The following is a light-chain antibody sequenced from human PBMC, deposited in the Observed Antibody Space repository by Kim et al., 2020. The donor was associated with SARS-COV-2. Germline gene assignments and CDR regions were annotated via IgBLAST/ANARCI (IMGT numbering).Light chain of an antibody. CDR1: QGISDY. CDR2: DVS. Sequence: DIQLTQSPSFLSTSVGDRVTITCRASQGISDYLAWYQQKPGKAPKLLIYDVSTLQNVVPSRFSGSGSGTEFTLTISSLQPEDFATYYCQQLNSFPRTFGQGTKVDIK. V-gene: IGKV1-9*01. J-gene: IGKJ1*01. CDR3: QQLNSFPRT.